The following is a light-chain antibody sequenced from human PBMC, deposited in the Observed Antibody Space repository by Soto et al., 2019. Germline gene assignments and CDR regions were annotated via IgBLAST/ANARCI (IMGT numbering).Light chain of an antibody. Sequence: EVVLTQSPATLCLSPGESATLSCRASESVGTYLAWYQQRPDQAPRLVIYDASTRATGIADRFSGSGSGTDFTLTISSLEPEDFADYYCQQGENRPPRTFGQGTKVEIK. V-gene: IGKV3-11*01. CDR1: ESVGTY. J-gene: IGKJ1*01. CDR2: DAS. CDR3: QQGENRPPRT.